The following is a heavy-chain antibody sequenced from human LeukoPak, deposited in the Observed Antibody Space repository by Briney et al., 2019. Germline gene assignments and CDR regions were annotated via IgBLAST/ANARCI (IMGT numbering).Heavy chain of an antibody. CDR2: ISAYSGNT. CDR3: AISQGSYYDTSGYLGGDY. Sequence: ASVKVSCKASGYTFTNYGIFLVRQAPGQGLEWMGWISAYSGNTNYAQKLQGRVTMTTETSTSTAYMELESLRSDDTALYYCAISQGSYYDTSGYLGGDYWGQGTLVTVSS. CDR1: GYTFTNYG. V-gene: IGHV1-18*01. J-gene: IGHJ4*02. D-gene: IGHD3-22*01.